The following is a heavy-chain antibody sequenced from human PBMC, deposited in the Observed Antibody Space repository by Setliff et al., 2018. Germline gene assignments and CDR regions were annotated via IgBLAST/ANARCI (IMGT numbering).Heavy chain of an antibody. V-gene: IGHV4-39*07. D-gene: IGHD3-10*01. CDR2: VYYSGYT. Sequence: LSLTCTVSGGSVSSTSHYWGWIRQAPGKGMEWIGSVYYSGYTYSKPSLQSRVSMSVDASKNQFSLKLASVTAADTAVHYCGRVDFTMIQGVVGHWGQGTLVTVSS. J-gene: IGHJ1*01. CDR1: GGSVSSTSHY. CDR3: GRVDFTMIQGVVGH.